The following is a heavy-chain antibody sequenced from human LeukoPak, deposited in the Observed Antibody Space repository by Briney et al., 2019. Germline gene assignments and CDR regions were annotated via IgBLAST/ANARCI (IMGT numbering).Heavy chain of an antibody. J-gene: IGHJ5*02. D-gene: IGHD5-12*01. Sequence: PGGSLRLSCAASGFTFSSYAMSWVRQAPGKGLEWVSMIYSGENTYYLDSVKGRFTISRDNSKNKLYLQMYSLRAEDTAVYYCARDSGYSGYALDLWGQGTLVTVSS. CDR3: ARDSGYSGYALDL. CDR2: IYSGENT. V-gene: IGHV3-66*01. CDR1: GFTFSSYA.